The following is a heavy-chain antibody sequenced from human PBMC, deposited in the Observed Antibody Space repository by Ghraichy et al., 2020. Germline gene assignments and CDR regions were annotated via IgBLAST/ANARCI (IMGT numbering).Heavy chain of an antibody. V-gene: IGHV4-34*01. CDR1: GGSFSGYS. CDR2: INHSGST. D-gene: IGHD3-10*01. Sequence: SETLSLTCAVYGGSFSGYSWRWIRQPPGKGLEWIGEINHSGSTNYNPSLKSRVTISVDTSKNQFSLKLSSVTAADTAVYYCASMVRGVTKYYYYGMDVWGQGTTVTVSS. CDR3: ASMVRGVTKYYYYGMDV. J-gene: IGHJ6*02.